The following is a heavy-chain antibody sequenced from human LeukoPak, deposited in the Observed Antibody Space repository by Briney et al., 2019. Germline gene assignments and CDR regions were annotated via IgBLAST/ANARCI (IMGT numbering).Heavy chain of an antibody. CDR3: AGEKNYYGSGSYRY. CDR2: ISSSSSYI. CDR1: GFTFSSYS. J-gene: IGHJ4*02. D-gene: IGHD3-10*01. V-gene: IGHV3-21*01. Sequence: GGSLRLSCAASGFTFSSYSMNWVRQAPGKGLEWVSSISSSSSYIYYADSVKGRFTISRDNAKNSLYLQMNRLSAEDTAVYYCAGEKNYYGSGSYRYWGQGTLVTVSS.